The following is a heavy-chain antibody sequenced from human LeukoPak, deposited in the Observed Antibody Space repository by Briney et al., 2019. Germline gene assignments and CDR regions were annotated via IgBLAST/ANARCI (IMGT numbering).Heavy chain of an antibody. D-gene: IGHD4-23*01. CDR2: IYYSGST. J-gene: IGHJ4*02. CDR1: GGSISSGGYY. V-gene: IGHV4-31*03. CDR3: ARDLGGGNYETLLY. Sequence: SETLSLTCTVSGGSISSGGYYWSWIRQHPGKGLEWIGYIYYSGSTYYNPSLKSRVTISVDTSKNQFSLKLSSVTAADTAVYYCARDLGGGNYETLLYWGQGTLVTVSS.